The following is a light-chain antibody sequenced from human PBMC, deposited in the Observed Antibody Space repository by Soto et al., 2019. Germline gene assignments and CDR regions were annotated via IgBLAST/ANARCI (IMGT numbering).Light chain of an antibody. V-gene: IGKV3-11*01. CDR1: ERISHS. J-gene: IGKJ5*01. CDR2: DAS. Sequence: DIVLTQSPATLSLSPGNRVTLSCRANERISHSLAWYQQKPGQAPRILIYDASFRATGIPERFSGIGSGSDFTLSISSLEPEDFAVYYCQLSQQRSSWPPIAFGPGTRLEIK. CDR3: QLSQQRSSWPPIA.